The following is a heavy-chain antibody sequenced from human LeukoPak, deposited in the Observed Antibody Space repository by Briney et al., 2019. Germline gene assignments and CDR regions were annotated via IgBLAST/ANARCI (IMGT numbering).Heavy chain of an antibody. CDR2: IWYDGSNK. CDR3: ARDQPIDYGDYGAISD. D-gene: IGHD4-17*01. Sequence: GGSLRLSCAASGFTFSSYGMHWVRQAPGKGLEWVAVIWYDGSNKYYADSVKGRFTISRDNSKNTLYLQMNSLRAEDTAVYFCARDQPIDYGDYGAISDWGQGTPVTVSS. J-gene: IGHJ4*02. V-gene: IGHV3-33*01. CDR1: GFTFSSYG.